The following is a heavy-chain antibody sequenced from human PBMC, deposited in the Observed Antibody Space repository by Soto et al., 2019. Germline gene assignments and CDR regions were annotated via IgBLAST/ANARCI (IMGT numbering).Heavy chain of an antibody. CDR2: ISGSGGST. D-gene: IGHD6-13*01. Sequence: EAQLLESGGHLVQPGGSLRLSCAASGFTFSSYAMGWVRQPPGRGLEWISTISGSGGSTFYADSVKGRFTISRDSSKNTLSLQMHSLRAADTSVYYCAKDKYSSSWMDGIDGWGQGPIVNVSS. CDR3: AKDKYSSSWMDGIDG. V-gene: IGHV3-23*01. J-gene: IGHJ3*01. CDR1: GFTFSSYA.